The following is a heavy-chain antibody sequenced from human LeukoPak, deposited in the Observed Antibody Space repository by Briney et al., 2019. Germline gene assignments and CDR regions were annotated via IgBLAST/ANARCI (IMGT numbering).Heavy chain of an antibody. CDR3: ARDQYDTWSRRGNFDS. Sequence: GGSLRLSCVASGFTFGKYWMSWVRQAPGKGLEWVANIKLDGSEKNYVDSVKGRFTISRDNTKNSLYLQMNSLRVEDTAVFYCARDQYDTWSRRGNFDSWGLGTLVIVSS. CDR1: GFTFGKYW. J-gene: IGHJ4*02. CDR2: IKLDGSEK. D-gene: IGHD3-3*01. V-gene: IGHV3-7*03.